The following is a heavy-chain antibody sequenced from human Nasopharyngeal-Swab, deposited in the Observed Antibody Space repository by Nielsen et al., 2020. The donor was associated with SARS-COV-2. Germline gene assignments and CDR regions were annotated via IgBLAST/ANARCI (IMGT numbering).Heavy chain of an antibody. CDR1: GFTFSDYY. D-gene: IGHD4-11*01. V-gene: IGHV3-11*06. J-gene: IGHJ6*02. CDR2: IGSSSSSYI. CDR3: ARDFASLTVTDYYYYGMDV. Sequence: GESLKISCAASGFTFSDYYMSWIRQAPGKGLEWVSSIGSSSSSYIYYADSVKGRFTISRDNAKNSLYLQMNSLRAEDTAVYYCARDFASLTVTDYYYYGMDVWGQGTTVTVSS.